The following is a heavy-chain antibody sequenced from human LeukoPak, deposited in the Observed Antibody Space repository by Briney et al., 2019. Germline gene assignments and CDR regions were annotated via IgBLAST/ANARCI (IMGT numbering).Heavy chain of an antibody. V-gene: IGHV4-34*01. CDR2: INHSGST. D-gene: IGHD1-26*01. CDR3: AINSRIVGATTERRFDY. Sequence: PSETLSLTCAVYGGSFSGYYWSWIRQPPGKGLEWIGEINHSGSTNYNPSLKSRVTISVGTSKNQFSLKLSSVTAADTAVYYCAINSRIVGATTERRFDYWGQGTLVTVSS. J-gene: IGHJ4*02. CDR1: GGSFSGYY.